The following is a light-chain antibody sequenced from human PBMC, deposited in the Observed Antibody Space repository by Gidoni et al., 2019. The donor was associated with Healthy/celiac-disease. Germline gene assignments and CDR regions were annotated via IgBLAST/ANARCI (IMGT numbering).Light chain of an antibody. CDR1: SSNIGAGYD. Sequence: QSVLTQPPSVSGAPGPRVTISCTGSSSNIGAGYDVHWYQQLPGTAPKPLIYGNSNRPSGVPDRFSGSKSGTSASLAITGLQAEDEADYYCQSYDSSLSGHVFGTGTKVTVL. CDR3: QSYDSSLSGHV. J-gene: IGLJ1*01. V-gene: IGLV1-40*01. CDR2: GNS.